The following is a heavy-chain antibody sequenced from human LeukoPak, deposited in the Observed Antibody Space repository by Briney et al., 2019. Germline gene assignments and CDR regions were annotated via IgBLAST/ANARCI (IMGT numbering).Heavy chain of an antibody. V-gene: IGHV3-53*01. CDR1: GFTVITND. D-gene: IGHD1-14*01. CDR2: PYSDGNT. J-gene: IGHJ4*02. CDR3: ARGVEPLAANTLAY. Sequence: PGGSLRLSCAASGFTVITNDMTWVRQAPGKGLEWVSVPYSDGNTKYADSLQGRFTISRDNSKNTLYLEMNSLSPDDTAVYYCARGVEPLAANTLAYWGQGTLVTVSS.